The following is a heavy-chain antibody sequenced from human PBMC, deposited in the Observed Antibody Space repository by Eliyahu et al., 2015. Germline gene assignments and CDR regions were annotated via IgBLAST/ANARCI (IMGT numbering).Heavy chain of an antibody. CDR1: FTFSSYG. CDR2: IWYDGSNK. Sequence: FTFSSYGMHWVRQAPGKGLEWVAVIWYDGSNKYYADSVKGRFTISRDNSKNTLYLQMNSLRAEDTAVYYCARALGYCSSTSCHYYMDVWGKGTTVTVSS. V-gene: IGHV3-33*01. D-gene: IGHD2-2*01. CDR3: ARALGYCSSTSCHYYMDV. J-gene: IGHJ6*03.